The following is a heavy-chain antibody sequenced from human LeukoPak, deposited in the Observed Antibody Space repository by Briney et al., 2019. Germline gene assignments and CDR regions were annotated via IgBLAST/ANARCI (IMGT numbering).Heavy chain of an antibody. CDR1: GFTFSSYA. CDR3: AKGPYDYVWGSYPVY. V-gene: IGHV3-23*01. J-gene: IGHJ4*02. Sequence: PGASLRLSCAASGFTFSSYAMSWVRQAPGKGLEWVSAISGSGGSTYYADSVKGRFTISRDNSKNTLYLRMNSLRAEDTAVYYCAKGPYDYVWGSYPVYWGQGTLVTVSS. CDR2: ISGSGGST. D-gene: IGHD3-16*02.